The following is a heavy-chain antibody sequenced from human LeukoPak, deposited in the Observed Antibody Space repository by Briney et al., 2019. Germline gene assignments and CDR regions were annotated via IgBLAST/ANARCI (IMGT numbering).Heavy chain of an antibody. CDR3: ARHWVVTPNY. Sequence: SETLSLTCIVSGGSISNSSYYWGWIRQPPGKGLEWIGSIYYSGSAYYNPSLKSRVTISVNTSKNQFSLKLTSVTAADTAVYYCARHWVVTPNYWGQGTLVTVSS. J-gene: IGHJ4*02. V-gene: IGHV4-39*01. CDR1: GGSISNSSYY. CDR2: IYYSGSA. D-gene: IGHD4-23*01.